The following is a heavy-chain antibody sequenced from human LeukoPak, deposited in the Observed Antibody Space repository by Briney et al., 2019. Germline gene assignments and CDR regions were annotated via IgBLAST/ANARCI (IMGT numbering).Heavy chain of an antibody. D-gene: IGHD2-15*01. J-gene: IGHJ4*02. Sequence: GGSLRLSCTASGFTFGDYAMSWVRQAPGKGLEWVGFIRSKAYGGTTEYAASVKGRFTISRDDSKSIAYLQMNSLNTEDTAVYYCTRGRGHCSGGSCYYNYWGQGTLVTVSS. CDR2: IRSKAYGGTT. CDR1: GFTFGDYA. V-gene: IGHV3-49*04. CDR3: TRGRGHCSGGSCYYNY.